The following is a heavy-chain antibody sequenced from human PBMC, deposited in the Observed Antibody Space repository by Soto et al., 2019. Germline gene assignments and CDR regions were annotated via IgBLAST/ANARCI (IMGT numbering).Heavy chain of an antibody. CDR1: GGSISTYY. CDR2: INYNGRT. CDR3: ARYAGSSCLDY. V-gene: IGHV4-59*01. J-gene: IGHJ4*02. Sequence: SETLSLTCTVSGGSISTYYWSWIRQPPGKGLEWIGYINYNGRTNYNPSLKSRVTMSLDTSKNQFSLKLRSVTAADTAVFYCARYAGSSCLDYWGQGTLVTVSS. D-gene: IGHD6-13*01.